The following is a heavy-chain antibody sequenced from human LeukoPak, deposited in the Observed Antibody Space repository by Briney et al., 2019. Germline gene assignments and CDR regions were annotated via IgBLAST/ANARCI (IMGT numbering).Heavy chain of an antibody. CDR2: INPNSGGT. CDR3: ARSPDILTGETFDF. V-gene: IGHV1-2*02. Sequence: ASVKVSCKASGYTFTDYYMHWVRQAPGQGLEWMGWINPNSGGTNYAQKFQDRVTMTRDTSIRTAYMELSRLRSGDTAVYYCARSPDILTGETFDFWGQGTLVTVSS. D-gene: IGHD3-9*01. J-gene: IGHJ4*02. CDR1: GYTFTDYY.